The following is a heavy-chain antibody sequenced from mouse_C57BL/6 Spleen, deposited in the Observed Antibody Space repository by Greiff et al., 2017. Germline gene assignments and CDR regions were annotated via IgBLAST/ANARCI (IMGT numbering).Heavy chain of an antibody. J-gene: IGHJ4*01. V-gene: IGHV1-53*01. CDR2: INPSTGGT. Sequence: VQLQQPGTELVKPGASVKLSCKASGYTFTSYWMPWVQQRPGQGLEWVVNINPSTGGTHYTEKFKSKATLTVDKSSSTAYMQLSSLTSGGSAVDYCARGRYYDYVDGYYYAMDYWGQGTSVTVSS. CDR3: ARGRYYDYVDGYYYAMDY. D-gene: IGHD2-4*01. CDR1: GYTFTSYW.